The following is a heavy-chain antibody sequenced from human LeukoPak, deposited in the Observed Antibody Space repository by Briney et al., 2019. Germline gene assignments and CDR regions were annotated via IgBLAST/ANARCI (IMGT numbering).Heavy chain of an antibody. CDR1: GFTFNTFN. CDR2: ITSGGDYI. CDR3: ARGHYDVLAASYKWTPDY. V-gene: IGHV3-21*01. Sequence: PGGSLRLSCAASGFTFNTFNMNWVRQAPGKGLEWVSSITSGGDYIYYADSVKGRFTTSRDNAKNSLSLQLNSLRVEDTAVYYCARGHYDVLAASYKWTPDYWGQGTMVTVSS. D-gene: IGHD3-9*01. J-gene: IGHJ4*02.